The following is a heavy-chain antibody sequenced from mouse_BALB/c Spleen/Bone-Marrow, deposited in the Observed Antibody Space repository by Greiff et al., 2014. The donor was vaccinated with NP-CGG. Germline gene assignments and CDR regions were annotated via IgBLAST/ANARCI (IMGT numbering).Heavy chain of an antibody. V-gene: IGHV1S135*01. CDR1: GYSFTDYN. Sequence: LVESGPELVKPGASVKVSCKASGYSFTDYNMYWVKQSHGKSLESIGHIDPYNGDTSYNQKFKDRATLTVDKSSNTAFMHLNSLTSEDSAVYYCARDGYYVGFAYWGQGTLVTVSA. CDR2: IDPYNGDT. D-gene: IGHD2-3*01. J-gene: IGHJ3*01. CDR3: ARDGYYVGFAY.